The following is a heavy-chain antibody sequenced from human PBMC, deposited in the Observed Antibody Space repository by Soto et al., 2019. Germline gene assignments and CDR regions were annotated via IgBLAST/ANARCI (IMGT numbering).Heavy chain of an antibody. V-gene: IGHV4-31*03. J-gene: IGHJ5*02. Sequence: LSLTCTVSGASVSSGAYYWGWVRQRPGRGLEWTGYIYESGYTYYNTSLKSRLTISLDRPNNQFSLGLTSVTAADTAVYYCVRALRHTAMVYPWFDPWGQGTLVTVSS. D-gene: IGHD5-18*01. CDR1: GASVSSGAYY. CDR3: VRALRHTAMVYPWFDP. CDR2: IYESGYT.